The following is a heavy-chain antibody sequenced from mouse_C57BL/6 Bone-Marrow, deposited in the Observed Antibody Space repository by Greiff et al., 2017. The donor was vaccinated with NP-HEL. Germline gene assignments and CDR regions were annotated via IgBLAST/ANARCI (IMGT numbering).Heavy chain of an antibody. V-gene: IGHV1-72*01. CDR3: ARLVRSSYGNYYAMDY. CDR1: GYTFTSYW. CDR2: IDPNSGGT. D-gene: IGHD1-1*01. J-gene: IGHJ4*01. Sequence: QVQLQQPGAELVKPGASVKLSCKASGYTFTSYWMHWVKQRPGRGLEWIGRIDPNSGGTKYNEKFKSKATLTVDKPSSTAYMQLSSLTSEDSAVYYCARLVRSSYGNYYAMDYWGQGTSVTVSS.